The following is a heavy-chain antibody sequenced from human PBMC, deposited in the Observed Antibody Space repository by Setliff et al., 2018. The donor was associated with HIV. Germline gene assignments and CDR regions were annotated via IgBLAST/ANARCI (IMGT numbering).Heavy chain of an antibody. CDR2: IYYTGST. V-gene: IGHV4-39*01. J-gene: IGHJ6*03. D-gene: IGHD1-26*01. CDR1: GASISSSSHH. CDR3: ARIVRWELVATSTFFYYHMDV. Sequence: SETLSLTCTVSGASISSSSHHWAWIRQPPGKGLEYIGNIYYTGSTHHNPSLESRVATSVDTSKHQFSLKLSSATAADTAVYYCARIVRWELVATSTFFYYHMDVWGKGTTVTVSS.